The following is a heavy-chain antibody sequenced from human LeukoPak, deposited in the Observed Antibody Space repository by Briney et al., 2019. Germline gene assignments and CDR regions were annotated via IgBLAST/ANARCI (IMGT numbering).Heavy chain of an antibody. CDR3: TTHRVLRFLEWYS. V-gene: IGHV3-15*01. J-gene: IGHJ6*04. CDR2: IKSKPDGGTT. Sequence: GGSLRLSCAASGFTFINAWMSWVSQAPGKGLEWVGRIKSKPDGGTTDYAAPVKGRFTISRDDSKNTLYLQMNSLKTEDTAVYYCTTHRVLRFLEWYSWGKGTTVTVSS. D-gene: IGHD3-3*01. CDR1: GFTFINAW.